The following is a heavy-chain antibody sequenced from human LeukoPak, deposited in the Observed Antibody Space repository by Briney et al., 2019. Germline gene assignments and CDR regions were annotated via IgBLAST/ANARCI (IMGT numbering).Heavy chain of an antibody. V-gene: IGHV3-15*01. CDR1: GFTFSNAW. CDR2: IKSKADGGTT. J-gene: IGHJ4*02. CDR3: TTQGNAYFDC. Sequence: GGSLRLSCAASGFTFSNAWMTWVRQAPGKGLEWVCRIKSKADGGTTDYAAPVKGRFTVSRDDSKNTLYLQMNILTTEDTAVYFCTTQGNAYFDCWGRGTLVTVSS.